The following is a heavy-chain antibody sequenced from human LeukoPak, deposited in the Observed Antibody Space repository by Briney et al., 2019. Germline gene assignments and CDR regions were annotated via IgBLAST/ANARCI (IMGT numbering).Heavy chain of an antibody. CDR3: TTDSSYRITMVRGVIIKMKDLDY. Sequence: GGSLRLSCAASGFTFSNAWMSWVRQAPGKGLEWVGRIKSKTDGGTTDYAAPVKGRFTISRDDSKNTLYLQMNSLKPEDTAVYYCTTDSSYRITMVRGVIIKMKDLDYWGQGTLVTVSS. J-gene: IGHJ4*02. CDR2: IKSKTDGGTT. D-gene: IGHD3-10*01. CDR1: GFTFSNAW. V-gene: IGHV3-15*01.